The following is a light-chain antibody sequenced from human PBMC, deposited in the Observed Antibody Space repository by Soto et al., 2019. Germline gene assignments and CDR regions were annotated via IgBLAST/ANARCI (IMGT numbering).Light chain of an antibody. J-gene: IGKJ1*01. V-gene: IGKV1-39*01. CDR3: QQSYSTPPT. CDR1: QSICSY. CDR2: AAS. Sequence: DIQMTQSPSSLSASVGDRVTITCRASQSICSYLHWYQQKPGKAPKLLIYAASSLQSGVPSRFSGSGSGTDFTLTISSLQPEDFATYYCQQSYSTPPTFGQGTKVEIK.